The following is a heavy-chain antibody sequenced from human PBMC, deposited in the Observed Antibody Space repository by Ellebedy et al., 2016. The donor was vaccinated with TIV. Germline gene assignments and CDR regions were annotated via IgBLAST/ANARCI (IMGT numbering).Heavy chain of an antibody. CDR2: IDYSGNP. D-gene: IGHD5-24*01. J-gene: IGHJ5*02. Sequence: MPSETLSLTCTVSGGSISSYDWSWLRQPPGQRLEWTGYIDYSGNPRTSPSLRSRVTISIDTSINQFSLKLSSVNAADTAAYYCARKRNGYNWRGFFDLWGQGTLVTVSS. CDR3: ARKRNGYNWRGFFDL. CDR1: GGSISSYD. V-gene: IGHV4-59*01.